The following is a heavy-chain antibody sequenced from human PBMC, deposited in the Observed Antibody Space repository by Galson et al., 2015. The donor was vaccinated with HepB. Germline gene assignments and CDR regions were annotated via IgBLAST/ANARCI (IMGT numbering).Heavy chain of an antibody. CDR3: ASGLYGDYEGF. D-gene: IGHD4-17*01. CDR1: GFSFSDNY. Sequence: SLRLSCAASGFSFSDNYMSWIRQTPGKGLEWISYISSSGTTIYYADSVKGRFTISRDKANNSLYLQMNSLRAEDTAVYYCASGLYGDYEGFWGQGTLVTVSS. CDR2: ISSSGTTI. J-gene: IGHJ4*01. V-gene: IGHV3-11*01.